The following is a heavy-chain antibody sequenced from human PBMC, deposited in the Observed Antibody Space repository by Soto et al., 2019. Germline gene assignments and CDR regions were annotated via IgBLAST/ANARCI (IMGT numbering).Heavy chain of an antibody. CDR2: LNLGGST. J-gene: IGHJ3*02. V-gene: IGHV4-34*01. CDR3: ARGRLRSCSGRSCERAVFDI. D-gene: IGHD2-15*01. CDR1: GGSFSGYY. Sequence: QVQLQQWGAGLLKPSETLSLTCAVYGGSFSGYYWNWIRQPPGKGLEWIGDLNLGGSTNYNASLKCRVSISVDTSTNQFSLKLSSVTAADTAVYYCARGRLRSCSGRSCERAVFDIWGQGTMATVS.